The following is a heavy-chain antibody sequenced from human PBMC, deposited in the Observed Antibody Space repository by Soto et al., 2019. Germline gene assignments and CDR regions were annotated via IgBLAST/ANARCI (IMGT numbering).Heavy chain of an antibody. V-gene: IGHV3-11*01. CDR2: ISSSGSTI. Sequence: GGSLRLSCAASGFTFSDYYMSWIRQAPGKGLEWVSYISSSGSTIYYADSVKGRFTISRDNAKNSLYLQINSLRAEDTVVYYCARDLKGSSSWYSAFDIWGPGTMVTVSS. CDR1: GFTFSDYY. CDR3: ARDLKGSSSWYSAFDI. J-gene: IGHJ3*02. D-gene: IGHD6-13*01.